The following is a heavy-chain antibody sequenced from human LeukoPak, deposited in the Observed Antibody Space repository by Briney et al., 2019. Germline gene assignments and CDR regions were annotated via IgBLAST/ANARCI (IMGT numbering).Heavy chain of an antibody. D-gene: IGHD1-26*01. J-gene: IGHJ3*02. CDR1: GFTFSSHG. Sequence: PGRSLRLSCAASGFTFSSHGMHWVRQAPGKGLEWVAVIWYDGSNKYYADSVKGRFTISRDNSNNTLYLQMNSLGADDTAIYYCARRRIVGSTDDAFDIWGQGTMVTLSS. CDR3: ARRRIVGSTDDAFDI. V-gene: IGHV3-33*01. CDR2: IWYDGSNK.